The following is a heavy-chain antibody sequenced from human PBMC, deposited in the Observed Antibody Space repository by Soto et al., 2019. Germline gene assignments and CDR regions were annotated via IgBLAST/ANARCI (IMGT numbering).Heavy chain of an antibody. CDR1: GFTFSSYA. Sequence: GGSLRLSCVASGFTFSSYAMHWVRQAPGKGLEWVAVISYDVSNKYYADSVKGRFTISRDNSKNTLYLQMNSLRAEDTAVYYCARDRDSSSWYFEYWGQGTLVSVSA. D-gene: IGHD6-13*01. CDR3: ARDRDSSSWYFEY. J-gene: IGHJ4*02. V-gene: IGHV3-30-3*01. CDR2: ISYDVSNK.